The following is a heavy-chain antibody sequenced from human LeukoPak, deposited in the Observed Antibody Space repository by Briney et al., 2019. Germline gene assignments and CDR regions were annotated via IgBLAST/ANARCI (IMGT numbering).Heavy chain of an antibody. CDR2: IYYSGST. J-gene: IGHJ4*02. CDR3: ARQFLLYYFDF. V-gene: IGHV4-59*01. Sequence: PSETLSLTCTVSGGSISSYYWSWIRQPPGKGLEWIGYIYYSGSTKYKPSLKSRVTISVDTSKNQFSLKLSSVTAADTAVYYCARQFLLYYFDFWGQGTLVTVSS. CDR1: GGSISSYY. D-gene: IGHD2/OR15-2a*01.